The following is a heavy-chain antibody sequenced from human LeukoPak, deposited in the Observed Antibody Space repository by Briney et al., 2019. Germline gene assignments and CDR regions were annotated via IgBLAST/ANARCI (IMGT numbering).Heavy chain of an antibody. CDR2: LSYDGSDW. J-gene: IGHJ4*02. D-gene: IGHD6-19*01. CDR1: GFTFTTDP. V-gene: IGHV3-30*04. CDR3: ARGTPAVAGIDY. Sequence: GGSLRLSCAASGFTFTTDPTHWVRQTPGKGLEWLGVLSYDGSDWYYAGSVRGRFTISRDNSKKTVYLQMNSLRREDTAVYYCARGTPAVAGIDYWGLGTLVTVSS.